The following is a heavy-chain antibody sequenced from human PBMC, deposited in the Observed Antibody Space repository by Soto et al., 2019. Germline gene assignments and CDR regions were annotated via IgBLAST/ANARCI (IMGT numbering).Heavy chain of an antibody. CDR3: AKAVESYGNFDY. D-gene: IGHD5-18*01. V-gene: IGHV3-9*01. Sequence: EVQLVESGGGLVQPGRSLRLSCAASGFTFDDYAMHWVRQAPGKGLEWVSGISWNSGSIGYADSVKGRITISRDNAKISLYLQIDSLRAEDTALYYCAKAVESYGNFDYWGQGTLVTVSS. J-gene: IGHJ4*02. CDR2: ISWNSGSI. CDR1: GFTFDDYA.